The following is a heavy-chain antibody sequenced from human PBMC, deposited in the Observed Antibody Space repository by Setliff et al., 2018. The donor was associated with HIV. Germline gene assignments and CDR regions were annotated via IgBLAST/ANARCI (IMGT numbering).Heavy chain of an antibody. CDR1: GFTFNTYA. CDR2: ISGSGAST. V-gene: IGHV3-23*01. Sequence: GGSLRLSCAASGFTFNTYAMSWVRQAPGKGLEWVSVISGSGASTFYADSVKGRFTISRDNSKNTLYLQMNGLRVEDTAVYYCTRGRSRWTYYNYYYMDAWGKGTTVTVSS. CDR3: TRGRSRWTYYNYYYMDA. D-gene: IGHD6-13*01. J-gene: IGHJ6*03.